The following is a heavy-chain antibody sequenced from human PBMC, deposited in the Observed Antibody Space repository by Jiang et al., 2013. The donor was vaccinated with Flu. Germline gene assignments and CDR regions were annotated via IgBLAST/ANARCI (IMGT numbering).Heavy chain of an antibody. CDR3: ARDHVIADSYYYYGMDV. Sequence: GAEVKKPGASVKVSCKASGYTFTGYYMHWVRQAPGQGLEWMGWINPNSGDTNYAQKFQGRVTMTSDTSISTAYMYLSRLRSDDTAVYYCARDHVIADSYYYYGMDVWGPGITVTVSS. CDR1: GYTFTGYY. CDR2: INPNSGDT. J-gene: IGHJ6*02. V-gene: IGHV1-2*02. D-gene: IGHD2-15*01.